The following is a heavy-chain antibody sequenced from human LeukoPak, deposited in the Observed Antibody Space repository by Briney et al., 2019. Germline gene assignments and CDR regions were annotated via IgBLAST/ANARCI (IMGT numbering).Heavy chain of an antibody. CDR2: IYYSGST. V-gene: IGHV4-61*01. J-gene: IGHJ4*02. D-gene: IGHD3-10*01. Sequence: PPETLSLTCTVSGGSVSSGSDYWSWIRQPPGKGLEWIGYIYYSGSTNYNPSLKSRVTISLDTSKNQFSLKLSSVTAADTAVYYCARDAPGGSGSYKYYFDCWGQGALVTVSS. CDR1: GGSVSSGSDY. CDR3: ARDAPGGSGSYKYYFDC.